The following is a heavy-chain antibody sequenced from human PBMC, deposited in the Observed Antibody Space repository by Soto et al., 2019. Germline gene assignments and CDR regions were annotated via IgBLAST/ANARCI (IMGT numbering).Heavy chain of an antibody. CDR2: ISAYNGNT. Sequence: GASVKVSCKASGYTFTSYGISWVRQAPGQGLEWMGWISAYNGNTNYAQKLQGRVTMTTDTSTSTAYMELRSLRSDDTAVYYCARVETYYDFWSGYYGDYWGQGTLVTVSS. J-gene: IGHJ4*02. V-gene: IGHV1-18*01. CDR1: GYTFTSYG. CDR3: ARVETYYDFWSGYYGDY. D-gene: IGHD3-3*01.